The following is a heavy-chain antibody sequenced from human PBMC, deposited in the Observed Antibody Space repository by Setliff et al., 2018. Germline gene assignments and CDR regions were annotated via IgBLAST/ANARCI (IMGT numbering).Heavy chain of an antibody. CDR2: ISPHTGGT. V-gene: IGHV1-2*06. D-gene: IGHD1-26*01. CDR1: GYTFTSYY. CDR3: ARDLLYSGSYFGYYYGMDV. J-gene: IGHJ6*02. Sequence: ASVKVSCKASGYTFTSYYMHWVRQAPGQGLEWMGRISPHTGGTNSAQKFQGRVTMTRDTSISTAYMELSRLRSDDTAVYYCARDLLYSGSYFGYYYGMDVWGQGTTVTVSS.